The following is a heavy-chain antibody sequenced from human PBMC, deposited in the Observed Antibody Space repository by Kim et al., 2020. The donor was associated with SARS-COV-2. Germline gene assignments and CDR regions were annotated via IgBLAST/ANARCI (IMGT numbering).Heavy chain of an antibody. V-gene: IGHV4-59*13. J-gene: IGHJ6*02. Sequence: SETLSLTCTVSGGSISSYYWSWIRQPPGKGLEWIGDINYSGSTNYNPSLKSRVTISVDTSKNQFSLKLSSVTAADTAVYYCARKVVTRPSRPYYYGMDVWGQGTTVTVSS. CDR2: INYSGST. CDR1: GGSISSYY. D-gene: IGHD2-21*02. CDR3: ARKVVTRPSRPYYYGMDV.